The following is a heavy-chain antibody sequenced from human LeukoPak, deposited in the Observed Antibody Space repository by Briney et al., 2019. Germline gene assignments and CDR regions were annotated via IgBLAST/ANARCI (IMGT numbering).Heavy chain of an antibody. CDR2: ISYDGSNK. D-gene: IGHD3-3*01. CDR1: GFTFSTYA. CDR3: AREEWYYFDY. J-gene: IGHJ4*02. Sequence: GGSLRLSCAASGFTFSTYAIHWVRQAPGKGLEWVAVISYDGSNKYYVDSVKGRFTIARDNSKNTVYLQMNSLRDEDMAVYYCAREEWYYFDYWGQGTLVTVSS. V-gene: IGHV3-30-3*01.